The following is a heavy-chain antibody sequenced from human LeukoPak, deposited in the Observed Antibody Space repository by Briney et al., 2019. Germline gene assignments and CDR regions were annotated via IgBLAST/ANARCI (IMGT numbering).Heavy chain of an antibody. CDR2: IYYSGTT. CDR1: GGSIRTSY. V-gene: IGHV4-59*01. CDR3: ARHAESSSSWYVPDY. J-gene: IGHJ4*02. D-gene: IGHD6-13*01. Sequence: SETLSLTCTVSGGSIRTSYWGWIRQPPGKGLEWIGYIYYSGTTSYNPSLKSRVIMSVDTTENQFSLKLSSVTAADTAVYYCARHAESSSSWYVPDYWGQGTLVTVSS.